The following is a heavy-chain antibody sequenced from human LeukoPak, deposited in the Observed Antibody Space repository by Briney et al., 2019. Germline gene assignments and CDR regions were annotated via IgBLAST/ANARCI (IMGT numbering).Heavy chain of an antibody. CDR2: IAHDESQK. D-gene: IGHD6-13*01. Sequence: GGSLRLSCAASGFTFGTYVMHWVRQAPGKGLEGVAVIAHDESQKFYADSVKGRFAISRDNSKNTLYLQMNSLRTEDTAGYSCAKDLGDSSSWYLDYWGRGTLVTVSS. J-gene: IGHJ4*02. CDR1: GFTFGTYV. CDR3: AKDLGDSSSWYLDY. V-gene: IGHV3-30*18.